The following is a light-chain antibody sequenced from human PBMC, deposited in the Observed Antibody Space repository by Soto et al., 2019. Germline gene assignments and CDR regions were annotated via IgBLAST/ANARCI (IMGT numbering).Light chain of an antibody. V-gene: IGKV3-15*01. CDR2: GAS. J-gene: IGKJ4*01. Sequence: EIVMTQSPATLSVSLGERVTLSCRASQSVGSNLAWYQQTPGRAPRLLIYGASTRAPDTPARFSGGGFGTEFALTISSLQFDDFAIYYCQQYNDWPPITFGGGTKVGIK. CDR1: QSVGSN. CDR3: QQYNDWPPIT.